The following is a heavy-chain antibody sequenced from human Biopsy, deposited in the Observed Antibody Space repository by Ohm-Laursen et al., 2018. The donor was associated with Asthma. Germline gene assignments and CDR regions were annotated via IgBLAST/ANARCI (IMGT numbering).Heavy chain of an antibody. Sequence: SSVNASCKASGDSFSNYAISWVRQAPGQGLEWTGGIIPVLGTPDHAQMFEGRVTITADESTSTAYMELSSLSSEDTAVYYCARGYSGSDRIVYYYSGLEVWGQGTTVTVSS. D-gene: IGHD5-12*01. J-gene: IGHJ6*02. CDR1: GDSFSNYA. V-gene: IGHV1-69*01. CDR3: ARGYSGSDRIVYYYSGLEV. CDR2: IIPVLGTP.